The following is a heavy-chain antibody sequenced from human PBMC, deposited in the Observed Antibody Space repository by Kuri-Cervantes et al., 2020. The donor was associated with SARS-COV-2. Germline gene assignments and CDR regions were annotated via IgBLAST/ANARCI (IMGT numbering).Heavy chain of an antibody. J-gene: IGHJ4*02. D-gene: IGHD2-15*01. Sequence: GESLKISCAASGFTFSSYAVHWVRQAPGKGLEWVAVISYDGSNKYYADSVKGRFTISRDNSKNTLYLQMNSLRAEDTAVYYCAKSLIWHYFDYWGQGTLVTVSS. V-gene: IGHV3-30-3*02. CDR1: GFTFSSYA. CDR2: ISYDGSNK. CDR3: AKSLIWHYFDY.